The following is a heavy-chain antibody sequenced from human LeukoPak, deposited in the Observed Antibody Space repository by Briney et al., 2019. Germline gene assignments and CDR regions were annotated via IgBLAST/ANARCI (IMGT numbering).Heavy chain of an antibody. V-gene: IGHV1-2*06. CDR2: INPNSGGT. D-gene: IGHD5-24*01. J-gene: IGHJ4*02. Sequence: ASVKVSCKASGYTFTGHYMHWARQAPGQGLEWMGRINPNSGGTNYAQKFQGRVTMTRDTSISTAYMELSRLRSDDTAVYYCARSDQWVDREMATITTPADYWGQGTLVTVSS. CDR1: GYTFTGHY. CDR3: ARSDQWVDREMATITTPADY.